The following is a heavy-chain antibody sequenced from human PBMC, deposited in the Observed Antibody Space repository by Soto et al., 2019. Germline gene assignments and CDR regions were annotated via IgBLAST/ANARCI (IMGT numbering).Heavy chain of an antibody. D-gene: IGHD3-16*02. CDR2: IYYSGST. CDR3: ARPYHYVWGSYPPALYNWFDP. J-gene: IGHJ5*02. V-gene: IGHV4-39*01. CDR1: GGSIRSSSYY. Sequence: MSLHCTVTGGSIRSSSYYWGWISQPPGKGQEWIGSIYYSGSTYYNPSLKSRVTIYVDTSKNQFSLKLGSVTAAETGVYYCARPYHYVWGSYPPALYNWFDPWGQGTLFAVSS.